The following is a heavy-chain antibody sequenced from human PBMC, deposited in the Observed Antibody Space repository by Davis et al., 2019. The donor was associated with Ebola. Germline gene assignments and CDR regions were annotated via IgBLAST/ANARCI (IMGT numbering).Heavy chain of an antibody. Sequence: MPGGSLRLSCAVYGGSFSGYYWSWIRQPPGKGLEWIGEINHSGSTYYNPSLKSRVTISVDTSKNQFSLKLSSVTAADTAVYYCAIQIVGTTRVFDYWGQGTLVTVSS. CDR3: AIQIVGTTRVFDY. V-gene: IGHV4-34*01. CDR1: GGSFSGYY. J-gene: IGHJ4*02. D-gene: IGHD1-26*01. CDR2: INHSGST.